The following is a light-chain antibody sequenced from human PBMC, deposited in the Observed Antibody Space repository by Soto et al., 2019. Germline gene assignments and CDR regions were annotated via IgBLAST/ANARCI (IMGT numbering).Light chain of an antibody. V-gene: IGLV3-27*01. CDR3: YSAADNPPM. Sequence: SYELTQPSSVSVSPGQTARITCSGDVLAKKYARWFQQKPGQAPVLVIYKDSERPSGIPERFSGSSSGTTVTLTISGAQVEDEADYYCYSAADNPPMFGGGTKLTVL. CDR1: VLAKKY. J-gene: IGLJ3*02. CDR2: KDS.